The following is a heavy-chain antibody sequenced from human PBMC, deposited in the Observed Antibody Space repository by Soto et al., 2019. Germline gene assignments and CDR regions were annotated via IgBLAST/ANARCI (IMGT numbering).Heavy chain of an antibody. J-gene: IGHJ6*02. CDR2: IYYSGST. CDR1: GGSISSYY. Sequence: SETLSLTCTVSGGSISSYYWSWIRQPPGKGLEWIGYIYYSGSTNYNPSLKSRVTISVDTSKNQFSLKLSSVTAADTAVYYCARDHVGGFGELDYYGMDVWGQGTTVTVSS. D-gene: IGHD3-10*01. V-gene: IGHV4-59*01. CDR3: ARDHVGGFGELDYYGMDV.